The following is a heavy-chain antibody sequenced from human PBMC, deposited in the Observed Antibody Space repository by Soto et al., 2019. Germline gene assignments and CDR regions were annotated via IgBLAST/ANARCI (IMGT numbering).Heavy chain of an antibody. D-gene: IGHD1-26*01. CDR3: AREQNVLRPYYGMDV. V-gene: IGHV3-30-3*01. CDR2: ISYDGSNK. Sequence: QVQLVESGGGVVQPGRSLRLSCAASGFTFSSYAMHRVRQAPGKGLEWVAVISYDGSNKYYADSVKGRFTISRDNSKNTLYLQMNSLRAEDTAVYYCAREQNVLRPYYGMDVWGQGTTVTVSS. CDR1: GFTFSSYA. J-gene: IGHJ6*02.